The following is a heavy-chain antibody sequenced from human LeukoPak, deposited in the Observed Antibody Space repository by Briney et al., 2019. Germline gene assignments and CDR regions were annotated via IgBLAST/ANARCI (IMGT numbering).Heavy chain of an antibody. CDR3: ARAGGSGSYPLYYFDY. J-gene: IGHJ4*02. CDR1: GGSISSYY. Sequence: SETLSLTCTLSGGSISSYYWSWIRQPPGKGLEWIGYIYYSGSTNYNPSLKSRVTISVDTSKNQFSLKLSSVTAADTAVYYCARAGGSGSYPLYYFDYWGQGTLVTVSS. D-gene: IGHD3-10*01. V-gene: IGHV4-59*01. CDR2: IYYSGST.